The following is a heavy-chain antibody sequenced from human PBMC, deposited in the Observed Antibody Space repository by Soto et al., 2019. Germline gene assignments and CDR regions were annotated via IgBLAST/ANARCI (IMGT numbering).Heavy chain of an antibody. CDR1: GGSISSYY. CDR3: VPIPSGNYPMVDFHY. V-gene: IGHV4-59*01. Sequence: PSETLSLTCTVSGGSISSYYWSWIRQPPGKGLEWIGYIYYSGSTNYNPSLKSRVTISVDTSKNSLYLQMDSLRAEDTALYYCVPIPSGNYPMVDFHYWGQGTLVTVSS. J-gene: IGHJ4*02. D-gene: IGHD1-26*01. CDR2: IYYSGST.